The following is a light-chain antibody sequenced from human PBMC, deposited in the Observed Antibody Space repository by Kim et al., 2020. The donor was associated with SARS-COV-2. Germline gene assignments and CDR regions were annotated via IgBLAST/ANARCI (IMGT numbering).Light chain of an antibody. Sequence: DIVMTQSPDSLAVSLGERATINCKSSQSVLFSSNNKNYLAWYRQKPGQPPKLLIYWASILESGVPDRFSGSGSGTDFTLTISSLQAEDVAVYYCQQYYSVPYTFGQGTKLEI. CDR1: QSVLFSSNNKNY. J-gene: IGKJ2*01. CDR3: QQYYSVPYT. V-gene: IGKV4-1*01. CDR2: WAS.